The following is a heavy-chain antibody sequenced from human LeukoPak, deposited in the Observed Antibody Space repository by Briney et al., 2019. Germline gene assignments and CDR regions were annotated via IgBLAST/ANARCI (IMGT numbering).Heavy chain of an antibody. CDR2: IYYSGST. V-gene: IGHV4-59*08. CDR1: GGSISSYY. D-gene: IGHD6-13*01. Sequence: SETLSLTCTVSGGSISSYYWSWIRQPPGKGLEWIGYIYYSGSTDYNPSLKSRVTISVDTSKNQFSLKLISLTAADTAVYYCTRKYTSSWSFDYWGQGTLVTVPS. CDR3: TRKYTSSWSFDY. J-gene: IGHJ4*02.